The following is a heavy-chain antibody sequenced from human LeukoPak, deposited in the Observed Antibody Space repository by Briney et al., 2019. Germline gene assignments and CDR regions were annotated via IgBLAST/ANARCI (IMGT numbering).Heavy chain of an antibody. CDR2: ISSTSGAV. CDR3: AQKGGTDH. Sequence: GGSLRLSCAASGFSSSGFGMNWVRQAPGKGLEWISHISSTSGAVYYADSVKGRFTISRDNAKNSLYLQMSSLRNEDTAIYYCAQKGGTDHWGQGTLVTVYS. D-gene: IGHD2-15*01. CDR1: GFSSSGFG. V-gene: IGHV3-48*02. J-gene: IGHJ4*02.